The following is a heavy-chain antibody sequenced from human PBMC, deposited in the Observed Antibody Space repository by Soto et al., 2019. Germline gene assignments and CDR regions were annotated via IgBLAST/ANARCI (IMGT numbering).Heavy chain of an antibody. CDR3: AKGEGAEDDNLTGYAPFDY. D-gene: IGHD3-9*01. CDR2: ISYDGSAT. J-gene: IGHJ4*02. Sequence: QVQLVESGGGVVQPGRSLRLSCAASGFNFRSYGMHWVRQAPGKGLEWVAVISYDGSATWYVDSVKGRFTISRDTSKKLPYLQMKSLRTEDTAVYKCAKGEGAEDDNLTGYAPFDYRGQGILVPVS. V-gene: IGHV3-30*18. CDR1: GFNFRSYG.